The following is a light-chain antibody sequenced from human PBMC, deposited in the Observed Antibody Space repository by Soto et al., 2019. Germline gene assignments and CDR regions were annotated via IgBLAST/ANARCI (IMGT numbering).Light chain of an antibody. J-gene: IGKJ1*01. CDR3: QQRRYWPVT. Sequence: EIALTQSPAILSMSPGERATLSCRASQSVSSYFAWYQQKPGQAPWLLIYDASNRATGVPARFSGSGSGTDFTLTISSLEPEDFAVYYCQQRRYWPVTFGQGTKVDIK. V-gene: IGKV3-11*01. CDR1: QSVSSY. CDR2: DAS.